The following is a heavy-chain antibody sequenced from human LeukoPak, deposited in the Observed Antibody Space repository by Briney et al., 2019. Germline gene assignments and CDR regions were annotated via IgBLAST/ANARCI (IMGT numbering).Heavy chain of an antibody. J-gene: IGHJ4*02. CDR2: IYYSGST. Sequence: SETLSLTCTVSGGSISSGSHYWSWIRQHPGKGLEWIGYIYYSGSTYYNPSLKSRVTISVDTSKNQFSLKLSSVTAADTAVYYCAREGDKYGDYPFDYWGQGTLVTVSS. V-gene: IGHV4-31*03. D-gene: IGHD4-17*01. CDR3: AREGDKYGDYPFDY. CDR1: GGSISSGSHY.